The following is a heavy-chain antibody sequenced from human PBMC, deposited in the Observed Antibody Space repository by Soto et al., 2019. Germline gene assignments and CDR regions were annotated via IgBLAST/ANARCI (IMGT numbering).Heavy chain of an antibody. D-gene: IGHD3-22*01. CDR2: ISGIRDYI. J-gene: IGHJ4*02. V-gene: IGHV3-21*06. Sequence: PGGSLRLSCAASGFTFSYYALHWVRRAPGKGLEWVSSISGIRDYIRYADPVKGRFTISRDNAKTSLYLQMNSLTAEDTAVYYCAREGVHNYNEYYFDYWGQGTLVTVSS. CDR1: GFTFSYYA. CDR3: AREGVHNYNEYYFDY.